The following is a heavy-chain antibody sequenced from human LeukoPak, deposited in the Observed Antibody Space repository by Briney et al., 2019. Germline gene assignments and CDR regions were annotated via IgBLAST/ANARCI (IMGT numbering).Heavy chain of an antibody. CDR1: GYTFTSYG. CDR2: ISAYNGNT. CDR3: ARGITIFGVVPNWFDP. Sequence: VSVKVSCKASGYTFTSYGISWVRQAPGQGLEWMGWISAYNGNTNYAQKLQGRVTMTTDTSTSTAYMELRSLRSDDTAVYYCARGITIFGVVPNWFDPWGQGTLVTVSS. V-gene: IGHV1-18*01. D-gene: IGHD3-3*01. J-gene: IGHJ5*02.